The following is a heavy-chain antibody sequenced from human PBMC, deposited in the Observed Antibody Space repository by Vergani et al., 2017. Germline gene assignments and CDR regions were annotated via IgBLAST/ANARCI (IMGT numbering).Heavy chain of an antibody. CDR1: GFTFSSYG. D-gene: IGHD3-16*02. CDR3: AREHLTFGGVIARGFDY. V-gene: IGHV3-30*03. Sequence: QVQLVESGGGVVQPGRSLRLSCAASGFTFSSYGMHWVRQAPGKGLEWVAVISYDGSNKYYADSVKGRFTISRDNSKNTLYLQMNSLRAEDTAVYYCAREHLTFGGVIARGFDYWGQGTLVTVSS. CDR2: ISYDGSNK. J-gene: IGHJ4*02.